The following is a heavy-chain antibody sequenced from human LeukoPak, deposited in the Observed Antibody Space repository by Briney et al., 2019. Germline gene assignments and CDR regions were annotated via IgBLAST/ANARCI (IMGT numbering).Heavy chain of an antibody. CDR1: GGSISSGDYY. J-gene: IGHJ5*02. D-gene: IGHD2-2*01. Sequence: SDTLSLTCSVSGGSISSGDYYWSWHRQPPGMGLEGIGYIYNSESTFHYKPSLKSPVTIPVYTSKTQFSLRLSSVTAADTAVYYCASTNCSSARCYAANWFDHWGQGTLVTVSS. CDR2: IYNSEST. CDR3: ASTNCSSARCYAANWFDH. V-gene: IGHV4-30-4*02.